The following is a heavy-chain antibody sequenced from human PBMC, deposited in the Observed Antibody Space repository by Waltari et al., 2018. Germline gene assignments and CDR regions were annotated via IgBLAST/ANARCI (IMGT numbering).Heavy chain of an antibody. CDR1: GFTFSNDG. Sequence: EVRLVESGGGLVQPGGSLTLSCAASGFTFSNDGMSWVRQAPGKGLECVSTISGSGGTTFYADSVKGRFTMSKDNSKNTLFLQMNSLRFDDTAEYYCAKSTGSYYEVFDYWGRGTLVTVSS. CDR3: AKSTGSYYEVFDY. J-gene: IGHJ4*02. V-gene: IGHV3-23*04. CDR2: ISGSGGTT. D-gene: IGHD1-26*01.